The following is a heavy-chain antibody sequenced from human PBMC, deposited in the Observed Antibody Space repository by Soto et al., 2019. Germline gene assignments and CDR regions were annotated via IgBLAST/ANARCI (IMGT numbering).Heavy chain of an antibody. J-gene: IGHJ4*02. CDR3: ARLRFFFMERDFDS. Sequence: EVQLVESGGGLVQPGGSLRLSCAASGFTFTSYWMSWVRQAPGKGLEWVANIKQDGTSKYYADSVKGRFTVSRDNGKSSIYLQMDSLRDDDTAVYRCARLRFFFMERDFDSWGQGTLVTVSS. CDR1: GFTFTSYW. V-gene: IGHV3-7*05. CDR2: IKQDGTSK. D-gene: IGHD3-3*01.